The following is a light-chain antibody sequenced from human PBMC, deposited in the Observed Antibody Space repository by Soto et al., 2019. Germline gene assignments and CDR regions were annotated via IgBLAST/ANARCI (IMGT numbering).Light chain of an antibody. V-gene: IGKV1D-16*01. CDR2: AAS. CDR1: QGISSW. CDR3: QQYNSYPWT. Sequence: DIQMTQSPSSLSASVGDRVTITCRASQGISSWLAWYQQNPDKAPQTLIYAASNVQSGAPSRFTGRGSGTDFTLTISRLQTKDFATYYCQQYNSYPWTFGQGTKVEIK. J-gene: IGKJ1*01.